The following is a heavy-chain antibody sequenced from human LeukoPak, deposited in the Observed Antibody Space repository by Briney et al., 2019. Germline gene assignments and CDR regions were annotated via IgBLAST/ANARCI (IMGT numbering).Heavy chain of an antibody. CDR3: ARDQTSFSVFTPGY. V-gene: IGHV1-18*04. CDR1: GYNFSNFG. J-gene: IGHJ4*02. CDR2: ISAHNENI. D-gene: IGHD1-14*01. Sequence: GASVKVSCKTSGYNFSNFGLSWVLQAPGQGLEWLGWISAHNENIHYAQNLQDRLTMTTDTSTSTAYMELRSLRSDDTAVYYCARDQTSFSVFTPGYWGQGTLVSVSS.